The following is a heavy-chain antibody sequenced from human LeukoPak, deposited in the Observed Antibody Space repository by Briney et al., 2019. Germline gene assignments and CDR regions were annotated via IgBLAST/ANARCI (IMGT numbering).Heavy chain of an antibody. CDR3: ARPYSYDSSGYSSI. J-gene: IGHJ4*02. CDR2: ISAYNGKT. D-gene: IGHD3-22*01. Sequence: ASVKVSCKASGYTFTSYGISWVRQAPGQGGEGMGWISAYNGKTNYEQKLQGRVTMTTDTSTSTAYMALRSLRSDHTAVYYCARPYSYDSSGYSSIWGQGTLVTVSS. V-gene: IGHV1-18*01. CDR1: GYTFTSYG.